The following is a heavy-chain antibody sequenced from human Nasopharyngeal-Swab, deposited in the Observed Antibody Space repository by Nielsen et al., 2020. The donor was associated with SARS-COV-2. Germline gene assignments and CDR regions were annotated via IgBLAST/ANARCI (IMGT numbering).Heavy chain of an antibody. V-gene: IGHV3-30-3*01. CDR2: ISYDGSNK. D-gene: IGHD4-17*01. J-gene: IGHJ6*03. CDR1: GFTFSSYA. Sequence: GESLKISCAASGFTFSSYAMHWVRQAPGKGLEWVAVISYDGSNKYYADSVKGRFTISRDNSKNTLYLQMNSLRAEDTAVYYCARDVAVNKYYYYYMDVWGKGTTVTVSS. CDR3: ARDVAVNKYYYYYMDV.